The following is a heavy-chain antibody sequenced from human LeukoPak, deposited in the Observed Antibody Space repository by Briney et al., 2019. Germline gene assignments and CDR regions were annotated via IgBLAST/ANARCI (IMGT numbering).Heavy chain of an antibody. CDR1: GFTFSSYA. J-gene: IGHJ4*02. CDR3: ARDATAQGAVDY. Sequence: GGSLRLSCAASGFTFSSYAMSWVRQAPGKGLEWVSAISGSGGSTYYADSVKGRFTISRDNSKNTLCLQMNSLRAEDTAVYYCARDATAQGAVDYWGQGTLVTVSS. V-gene: IGHV3-23*01. CDR2: ISGSGGST. D-gene: IGHD1-26*01.